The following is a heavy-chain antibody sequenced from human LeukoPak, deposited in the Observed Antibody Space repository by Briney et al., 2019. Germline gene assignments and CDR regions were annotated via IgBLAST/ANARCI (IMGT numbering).Heavy chain of an antibody. J-gene: IGHJ5*02. D-gene: IGHD1-26*01. V-gene: IGHV4-59*08. CDR1: GGSVTTYY. Sequence: PSETLSLTCTVSGGSVTTYYWGWIRQPPGKGLEWIAYIYNSGSTNYNPSLKSRVTISVDTPKNQVSLRLSSVTAADTAVYYCARHAIYSGDYSFWFDPWGLGTLVTVSS. CDR3: ARHAIYSGDYSFWFDP. CDR2: IYNSGST.